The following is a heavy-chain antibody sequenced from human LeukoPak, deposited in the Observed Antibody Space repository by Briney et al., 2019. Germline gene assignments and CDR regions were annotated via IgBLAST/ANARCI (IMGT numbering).Heavy chain of an antibody. Sequence: PSETLFLTGAGYGVSFSGYYWSWIRQPPGKGLEGIGEVNHSGSTNYNPSLKSRVTISVDTSKNQFSLKLSSVTAADTAVYYCAREYRLRYFDWLFFFDYWGQGTLVTVSS. D-gene: IGHD3-9*01. CDR1: GVSFSGYY. J-gene: IGHJ4*02. CDR2: VNHSGST. V-gene: IGHV4-34*01. CDR3: AREYRLRYFDWLFFFDY.